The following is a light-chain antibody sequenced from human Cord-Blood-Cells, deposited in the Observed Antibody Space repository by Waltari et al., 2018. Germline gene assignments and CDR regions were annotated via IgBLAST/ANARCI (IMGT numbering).Light chain of an antibody. CDR2: DAS. J-gene: IGKJ2*01. CDR3: QQRSNWPPRYT. CDR1: QSVSSY. Sequence: EIVLTQSPATLSSSPGERATLSCRTSQSVSSYLAWYQQKPGQAPRLLIYDASNRATGIPARFSGSGSGTDFTLTISSLAPEDFAVYDCQQRSNWPPRYTFGQGTKVEIK. V-gene: IGKV3-11*01.